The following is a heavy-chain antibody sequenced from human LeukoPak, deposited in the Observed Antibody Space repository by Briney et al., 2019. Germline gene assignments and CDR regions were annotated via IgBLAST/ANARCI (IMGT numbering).Heavy chain of an antibody. CDR3: ARGEAPSIFGVVPHYFDY. J-gene: IGHJ4*02. Sequence: PSETLSLTCTVSGGSISSYYWSWIRQPPGKGLEWIGYIYYSGSTNYNPSLKSRVTISVDTSKNQFSLKLSSVTAADTAVYYCARGEAPSIFGVVPHYFDYWGRGTLVTVSS. D-gene: IGHD3-3*01. CDR1: GGSISSYY. CDR2: IYYSGST. V-gene: IGHV4-59*01.